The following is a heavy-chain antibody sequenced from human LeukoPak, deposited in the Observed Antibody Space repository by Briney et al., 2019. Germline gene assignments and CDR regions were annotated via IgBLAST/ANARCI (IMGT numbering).Heavy chain of an antibody. CDR2: VYYSGTT. Sequence: SETLSLTCTVSGGPISSTSYYWGWIRQPPGKGLEWLGSVYYSGTTYYNPSLKSRVTISVDTSKNQFSLNLSSVTAADTAVYFCARSMTLTRAGNNWGQGTLVTVSS. V-gene: IGHV4-39*01. CDR1: GGPISSTSYY. D-gene: IGHD1/OR15-1a*01. CDR3: ARSMTLTRAGNN. J-gene: IGHJ4*02.